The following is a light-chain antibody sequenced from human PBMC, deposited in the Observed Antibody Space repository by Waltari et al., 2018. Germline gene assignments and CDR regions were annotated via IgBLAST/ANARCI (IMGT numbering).Light chain of an antibody. Sequence: SSGLTQDPAVSVALGPTIRITCRGDSPRTSSALWYQVKTGQAPVLVMFGKEKRPSGVPDRISGESAETTSSLIITGAQAEDEADYYCSSRNGRASQVVFAGGTKVTVL. CDR2: GKE. J-gene: IGLJ2*01. CDR1: SPRTSS. CDR3: SSRNGRASQVV. V-gene: IGLV3-19*01.